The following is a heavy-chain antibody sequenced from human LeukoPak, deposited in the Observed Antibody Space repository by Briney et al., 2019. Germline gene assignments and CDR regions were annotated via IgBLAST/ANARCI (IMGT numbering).Heavy chain of an antibody. V-gene: IGHV4-34*01. CDR2: INHSGST. CDR1: GGSFSGYY. D-gene: IGHD6-13*01. CDR3: ARGSWYDPNWFDP. Sequence: SETLSLTCAVYGGSFSGYYWGWIRQPPGKGLEWIGEINHSGSTNYNPSLKSRVTISVDTSKNQFSLKLSSVTAADTAVYYCARGSWYDPNWFDPWGQGTLVTVSS. J-gene: IGHJ5*02.